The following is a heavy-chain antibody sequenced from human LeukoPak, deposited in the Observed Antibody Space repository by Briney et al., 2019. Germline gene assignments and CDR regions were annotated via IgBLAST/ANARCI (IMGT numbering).Heavy chain of an antibody. CDR2: IWYDGSNK. J-gene: IGHJ5*02. CDR1: GFTFSSYG. V-gene: IGHV3-33*06. Sequence: PGGSLRLSCAASGFTFSSYGMHWVRQAPGKGLEWVAVIWYDGSNKYYADSVKGRFTISRDNSKNTLYLQMSSLRAEDTAVYYCAKDRFTMVRGVIPWFDPWGQGTLVTVSS. D-gene: IGHD3-10*01. CDR3: AKDRFTMVRGVIPWFDP.